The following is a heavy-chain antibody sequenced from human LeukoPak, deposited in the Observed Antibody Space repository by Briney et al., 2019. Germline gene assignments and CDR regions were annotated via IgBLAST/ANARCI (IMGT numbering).Heavy chain of an antibody. J-gene: IGHJ4*02. CDR3: ARRGDPAATPFDY. D-gene: IGHD2-2*01. Sequence: PSETLSLTCTVSGDSISTYYWSWIRQSPGKGLEWIGYIYHSGSTKYNPSLKSRVTISVDTSKKQFSLELSSVTAADTAVYYCARRGDPAATPFDYWGQGTLVTVSS. V-gene: IGHV4-59*12. CDR1: GDSISTYY. CDR2: IYHSGST.